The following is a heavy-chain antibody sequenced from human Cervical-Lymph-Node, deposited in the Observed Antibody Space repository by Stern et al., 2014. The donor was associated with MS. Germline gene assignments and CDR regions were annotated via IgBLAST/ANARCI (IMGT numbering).Heavy chain of an antibody. CDR3: ARGYCTNGVCPLDY. V-gene: IGHV4-59*01. D-gene: IGHD2-8*01. Sequence: QVQRQESGPGLVQSSETLSLTCTVSGGSISSYYWSWIRQPPGKGLEWIGYIYYSWSTNYNPSLKSRVTISVATPKKSFSLKLSSVTAADTAVYYCARGYCTNGVCPLDYWGQGTLVTVSA. J-gene: IGHJ4*02. CDR2: IYYSWST. CDR1: GGSISSYY.